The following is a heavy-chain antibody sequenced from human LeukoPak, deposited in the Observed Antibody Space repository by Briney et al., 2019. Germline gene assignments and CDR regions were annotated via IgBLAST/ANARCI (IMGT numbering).Heavy chain of an antibody. V-gene: IGHV4-61*05. CDR2: IYYSGST. D-gene: IGHD6-19*01. CDR1: GGSIRSSYYY. CDR3: ARLPYSSGWYVY. Sequence: PSETLSLTCTVSGGSIRSSYYYWGWIRQPPGKGLEWIGYIYYSGSTNYNPSLESRVTISVDTSKNQFSLKLSSVTASDTAVYYCARLPYSSGWYVYWGQGILVTVSS. J-gene: IGHJ4*02.